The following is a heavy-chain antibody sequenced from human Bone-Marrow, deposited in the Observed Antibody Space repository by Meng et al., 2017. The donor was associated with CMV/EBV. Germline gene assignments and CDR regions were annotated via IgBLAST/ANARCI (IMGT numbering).Heavy chain of an antibody. CDR2: INSDGSST. V-gene: IGHV3-74*01. Sequence: GESLKISCAASGFTFSSYWMHWVRQAPGKGLVWVSRINSDGSSTSYADSVKGRFTISRDNAKNTLYLQMNSLRAEDTAVYYCARVFCSSTSCYLYYYYGKDVWGQGTTVTVSS. D-gene: IGHD2-2*01. J-gene: IGHJ6*02. CDR3: ARVFCSSTSCYLYYYYGKDV. CDR1: GFTFSSYW.